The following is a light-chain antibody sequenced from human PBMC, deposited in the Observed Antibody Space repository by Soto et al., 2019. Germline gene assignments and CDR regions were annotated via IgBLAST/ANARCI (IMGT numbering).Light chain of an antibody. CDR3: QQRSNWPPTWT. Sequence: EIVLTQSPATLSLSPGERATLSCRASQSVSSFLAWYQQKPGQPPRLLIYDASNRAAAIPARFSGGGSGTDFTLTISSLEPEDFAVYYCQQRSNWPPTWTFGQGTKVEIK. V-gene: IGKV3-11*01. J-gene: IGKJ1*01. CDR1: QSVSSF. CDR2: DAS.